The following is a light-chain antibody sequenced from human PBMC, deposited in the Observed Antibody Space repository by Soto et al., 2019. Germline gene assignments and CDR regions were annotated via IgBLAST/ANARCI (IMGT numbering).Light chain of an antibody. Sequence: EIVLTQSPGTLSLSPGERATLSCRASQSVSSSYLAWYQQKPGQAPRLLIDGASSRAIGIPDRFSGSGSGTDFTLTIFRLEPEDFAVYYCQQYGSSPRTFGQGTKVDIK. CDR3: QQYGSSPRT. V-gene: IGKV3-20*01. CDR1: QSVSSSY. CDR2: GAS. J-gene: IGKJ1*01.